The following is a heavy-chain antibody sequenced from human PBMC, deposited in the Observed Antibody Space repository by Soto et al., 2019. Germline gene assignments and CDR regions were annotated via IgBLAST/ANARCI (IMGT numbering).Heavy chain of an antibody. D-gene: IGHD2-21*02. CDR1: GFTFSIYA. CDR3: ARDLGNDFSTANYYYYGMDV. J-gene: IGHJ6*02. V-gene: IGHV3-23*01. CDR2: ISGSGGST. Sequence: GGSLRLSCAASGFTFSIYAMTWVRQAPGKGLEWVSGISGSGGSTYYADSVKGRFTISRDNSKNTLYLQMNSLRAEDTAVYYCARDLGNDFSTANYYYYGMDVWGQGTTVTVSS.